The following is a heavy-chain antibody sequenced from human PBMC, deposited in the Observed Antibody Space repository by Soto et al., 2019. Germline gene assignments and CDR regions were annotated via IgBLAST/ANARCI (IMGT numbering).Heavy chain of an antibody. V-gene: IGHV3-23*01. D-gene: IGHD6-19*01. Sequence: EVQVLESGGGLVQPGGSLRLSCVASGFTFSDFAMSWVRQAPGKGLEWVSSISGSGGTIYYADSVKGRFTISRDNSTNTLYLQMHSLRADDTAVYFCAKLRGSGWYFHYWGQGTLGAVSS. CDR2: ISGSGGTI. CDR3: AKLRGSGWYFHY. CDR1: GFTFSDFA. J-gene: IGHJ4*02.